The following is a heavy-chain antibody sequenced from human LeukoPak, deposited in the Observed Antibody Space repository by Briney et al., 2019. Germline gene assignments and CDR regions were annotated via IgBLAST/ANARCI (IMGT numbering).Heavy chain of an antibody. Sequence: PSETLSLTCTVSGGSISSGDYYWSWIRQPPGKGLEWIGYIYYSGSTYYNPSLKSRVTISVDTSKNQFSLKLSSVTAADTAVYYCAREWWYYDSSGYYYYYGMDVWGQGTTVIVSS. CDR2: IYYSGST. CDR1: GGSISSGDYY. CDR3: AREWWYYDSSGYYYYYGMDV. J-gene: IGHJ6*02. V-gene: IGHV4-30-4*01. D-gene: IGHD3-22*01.